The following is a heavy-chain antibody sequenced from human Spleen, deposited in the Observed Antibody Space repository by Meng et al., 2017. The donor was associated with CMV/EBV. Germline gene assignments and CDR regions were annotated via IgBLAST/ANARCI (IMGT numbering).Heavy chain of an antibody. D-gene: IGHD3-22*01. CDR2: ISYDGSNK. CDR1: GFTFSSYW. V-gene: IGHV3-30-3*01. CDR3: ARDTGRFNGLYSDTSGYPGGAFDF. Sequence: GESLKISCAASGFTFSSYWMSWVRQAPGKGLEWVAVISYDGSNKYYADSVKGRFTISRDNSKNKMYPQMNSLRTEDTAVYYCARDTGRFNGLYSDTSGYPGGAFDFWGQGTMVTVSS. J-gene: IGHJ3*01.